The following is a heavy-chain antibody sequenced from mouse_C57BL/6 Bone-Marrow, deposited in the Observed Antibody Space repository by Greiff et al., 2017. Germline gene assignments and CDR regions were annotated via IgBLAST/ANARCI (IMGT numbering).Heavy chain of an antibody. Sequence: EVQLVESGGDLVKPGGSLKLSCAASGFTFSSYGMSWVRQTPDKRLEWVATISSGGSYTYYPDSVKGQFTISIDNAKNTLYLQMSSLKSEDTAMYYCARPSGDYWGQGTSGTVSS. CDR1: GFTFSSYG. CDR3: ARPSGDY. CDR2: ISSGGSYT. V-gene: IGHV5-6*01. J-gene: IGHJ4*01.